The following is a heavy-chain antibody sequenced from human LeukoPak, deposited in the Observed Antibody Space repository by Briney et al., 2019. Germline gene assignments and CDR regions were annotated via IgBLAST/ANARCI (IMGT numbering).Heavy chain of an antibody. CDR1: GGTFSSYA. CDR2: IIPIFGTA. D-gene: IGHD3-22*01. Sequence: WASVKVSCKASGGTFSSYAISWVRQAPGQGLEWMGGIIPIFGTANYAQKFQGRVTITADESTSTAYMELSSLRSEDTAVYYCACYYYDSSGYFAYWGQGTLVTVSS. V-gene: IGHV1-69*13. J-gene: IGHJ4*02. CDR3: ACYYYDSSGYFAY.